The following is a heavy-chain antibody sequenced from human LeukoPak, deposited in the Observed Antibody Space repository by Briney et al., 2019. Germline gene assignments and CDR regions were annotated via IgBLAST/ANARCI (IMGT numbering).Heavy chain of an antibody. J-gene: IGHJ4*02. V-gene: IGHV1-18*01. Sequence: ASVKVSCKTSGYAFTANGITWVRQAPGQGLEWMGWIRADNGDTVYAQMFQGRVTMTTDTSTSTAYMELRSLRSDDTAVYYCARGLSCSGNTCYAAHFDSWGQGTLVTVSS. D-gene: IGHD2-15*01. CDR3: ARGLSCSGNTCYAAHFDS. CDR1: GYAFTANG. CDR2: IRADNGDT.